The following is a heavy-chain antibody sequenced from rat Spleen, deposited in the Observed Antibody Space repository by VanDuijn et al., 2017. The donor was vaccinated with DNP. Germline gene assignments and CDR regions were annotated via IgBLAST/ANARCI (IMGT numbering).Heavy chain of an antibody. CDR1: GFTFSDYY. V-gene: IGHV5-22*01. Sequence: EVQLVESGGGLVQPGRSMKLSCAASGFTFSDYYMAWVRQAPKKGLEWVASISYEGSSTYYGDSVKGRFTISRDNAKSTLYLQMNSLRSEDTATYYCARHHYKTTLFDYWGQGVMVTVSS. J-gene: IGHJ2*01. CDR3: ARHHYKTTLFDY. D-gene: IGHD1-10*01. CDR2: ISYEGSST.